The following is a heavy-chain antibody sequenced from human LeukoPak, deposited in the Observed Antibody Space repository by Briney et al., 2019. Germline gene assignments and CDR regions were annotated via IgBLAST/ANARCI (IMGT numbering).Heavy chain of an antibody. CDR1: GYTFTSYG. D-gene: IGHD2-2*01. Sequence: ASVKVSCKASGYTFTSYGTSWVRQAPGQGLEWMGWISAYNGNTNYAQKLQGRVTMTTDTSTSTAYMELRSLRSDDTAVYYCARDLEASRDGYYYYGMDVWGQGTTVTVSS. CDR3: ARDLEASRDGYYYYGMDV. CDR2: ISAYNGNT. V-gene: IGHV1-18*01. J-gene: IGHJ6*02.